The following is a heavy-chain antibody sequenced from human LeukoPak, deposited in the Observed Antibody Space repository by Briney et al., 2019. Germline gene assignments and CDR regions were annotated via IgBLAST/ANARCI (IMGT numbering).Heavy chain of an antibody. J-gene: IGHJ4*02. CDR2: ISAYNGNT. Sequence: GASVKVSCKASGYTFTSYGISWVRQAPGQGLEWMGWISAYNGNTNYAQKLQGRVTMTTDTSTSTAYMELRSLRSDDTAVYYCARDNVGLWFGDNPRKRPLDYWGQGTLVTVSS. CDR3: ARDNVGLWFGDNPRKRPLDY. D-gene: IGHD3-10*01. CDR1: GYTFTSYG. V-gene: IGHV1-18*01.